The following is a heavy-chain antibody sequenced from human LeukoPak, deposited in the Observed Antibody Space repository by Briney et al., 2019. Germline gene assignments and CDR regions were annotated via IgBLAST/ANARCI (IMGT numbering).Heavy chain of an antibody. V-gene: IGHV3-23*01. Sequence: PGGSLRLSCAASGLTFSNYGMSWVRRARGKGLEWVSVIRGSGGGTYYADSVKGRFTISRDNSKNTVYVQMNSLRAEDTAVYYCVKARMPHCGTDCLESWGQRTLVTVSS. CDR3: VKARMPHCGTDCLES. D-gene: IGHD2-21*02. CDR1: GLTFSNYG. CDR2: IRGSGGGT. J-gene: IGHJ4*02.